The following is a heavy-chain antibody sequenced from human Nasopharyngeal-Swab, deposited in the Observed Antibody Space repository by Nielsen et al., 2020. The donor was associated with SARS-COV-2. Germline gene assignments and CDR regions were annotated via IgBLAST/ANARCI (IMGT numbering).Heavy chain of an antibody. V-gene: IGHV1-8*01. CDR3: ARAGKIQLWFNSLYYFDY. D-gene: IGHD5-18*01. CDR2: MNPNSGNT. J-gene: IGHJ4*02. CDR1: GYTFTSYD. Sequence: ASVKDTCKASGYTFTSYDINWVRQATGQGLEWMGWMNPNSGNTGYAQKFQGRVTMTRNTSISTAYMELSSLRSEDTAVYYCARAGKIQLWFNSLYYFDYWGQGTLVTVSS.